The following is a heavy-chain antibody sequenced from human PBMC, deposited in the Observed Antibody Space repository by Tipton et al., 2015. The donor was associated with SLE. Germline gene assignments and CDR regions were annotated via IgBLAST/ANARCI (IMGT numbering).Heavy chain of an antibody. Sequence: LRLSCTVSGGSISSGYYWGWIRQPPGKGLEWIGSIYHSGSTYYNPSLKSRVTISVDTSKNQFSLKLSSVTAADTAVYYCARLYFHDYWGQGTLVTVSS. V-gene: IGHV4-38-2*02. CDR1: GGSISSGYY. J-gene: IGHJ4*02. D-gene: IGHD3-9*01. CDR3: ARLYFHDY. CDR2: IYHSGST.